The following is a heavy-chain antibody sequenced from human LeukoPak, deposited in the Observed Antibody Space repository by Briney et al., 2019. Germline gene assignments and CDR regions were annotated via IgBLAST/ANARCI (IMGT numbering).Heavy chain of an antibody. D-gene: IGHD6-6*01. CDR2: INHSGST. Sequence: SETLSLTCAVYGGSFSGYYWSWIRQPPGKGLEWIGEINHSGSTNYNPSLKSRVTISVDTSKNQFSLKLSSVTAADTAVYYCARIEKGYSSSSDSPYYYYMDVWGKGTTVTVSS. J-gene: IGHJ6*03. V-gene: IGHV4-34*01. CDR3: ARIEKGYSSSSDSPYYYYMDV. CDR1: GGSFSGYY.